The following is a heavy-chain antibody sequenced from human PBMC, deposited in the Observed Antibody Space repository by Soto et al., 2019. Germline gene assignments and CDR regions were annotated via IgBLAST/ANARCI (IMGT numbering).Heavy chain of an antibody. Sequence: QVQLVESGGGVVQPGRSLRLSCAASEFSFSSYAMHWVRQAPGKGMEWVAVISYDGSNKYYADSVKGRFTISRDNSKNHLYLQMNSLRAEDTAVYYCARENYDFWSGYLRPWAAYFDLWGRGTLVTVSS. CDR1: EFSFSSYA. J-gene: IGHJ2*01. D-gene: IGHD3-3*01. V-gene: IGHV3-30-3*01. CDR3: ARENYDFWSGYLRPWAAYFDL. CDR2: ISYDGSNK.